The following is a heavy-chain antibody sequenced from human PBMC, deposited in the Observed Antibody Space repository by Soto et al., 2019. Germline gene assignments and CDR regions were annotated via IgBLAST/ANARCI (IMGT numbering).Heavy chain of an antibody. CDR2: ISWNSGSI. J-gene: IGHJ3*02. Sequence: GGSLRLSCAASGFTFDDYAMHWVRQAPGKGLEWVSGISWNSGSIGYADSVKGRFTISRDNAKNSLYLQMNSLRAEDTALYYCAKDMVRGVINLLNAFDIWGQGTMVTVSS. V-gene: IGHV3-9*01. CDR1: GFTFDDYA. CDR3: AKDMVRGVINLLNAFDI. D-gene: IGHD3-10*01.